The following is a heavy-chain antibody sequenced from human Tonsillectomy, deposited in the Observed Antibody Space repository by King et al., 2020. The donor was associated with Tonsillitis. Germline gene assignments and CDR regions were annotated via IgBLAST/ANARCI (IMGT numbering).Heavy chain of an antibody. Sequence: QLVQSGAEVKKPGGSLRISCKGSGYSFTTYYIAWVRQMPGKGLEWMGVIYPGDSDTRYSPSFQGQVTISADKSISTAYLQWSSLKASDTAIYYCARLRGRYDYYYYGLDVWGQGATVTVSS. J-gene: IGHJ6*02. CDR3: ARLRGRYDYYYYGLDV. V-gene: IGHV5-51*01. D-gene: IGHD6-19*01. CDR1: GYSFTTYY. CDR2: IYPGDSDT.